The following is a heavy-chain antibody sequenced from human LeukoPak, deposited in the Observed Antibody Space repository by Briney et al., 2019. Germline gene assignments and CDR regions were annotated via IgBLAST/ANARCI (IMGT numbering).Heavy chain of an antibody. V-gene: IGHV3-11*04. J-gene: IGHJ5*02. CDR1: GFTFSDYY. Sequence: GGSLRLSCAASGFTFSDYYMTWIRQAPGKGLEWISCISSSGNTIYYADSVKGRFTISRDNAKNSLYLQIHSLRAGDTAVYYCARAPYCSHGNRYTGHNWFDPWGQGTLVTVSS. D-gene: IGHD2-15*01. CDR3: ARAPYCSHGNRYTGHNWFDP. CDR2: ISSSGNTI.